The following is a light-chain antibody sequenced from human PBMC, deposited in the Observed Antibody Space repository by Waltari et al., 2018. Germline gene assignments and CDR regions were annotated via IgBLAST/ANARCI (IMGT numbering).Light chain of an antibody. CDR3: ETWDTAIHV. Sequence: QLVVTQSPSASAPLGASVKLTCTLTSGPSTFAIAWHQQQTGKVPRYLMSLNSDGSHSRGDGIPVRFSGSSSGAERYLTISSLESEDEADYYCETWDTAIHVFGGGTKLTVI. J-gene: IGLJ3*02. V-gene: IGLV4-69*01. CDR1: SGPSTFA. CDR2: LNSDGSH.